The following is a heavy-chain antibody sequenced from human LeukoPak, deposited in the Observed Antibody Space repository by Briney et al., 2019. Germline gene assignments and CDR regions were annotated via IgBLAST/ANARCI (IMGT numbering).Heavy chain of an antibody. Sequence: GGSLRLSCATSGFSFSTYSMNWVRQAPGKGLEWVSYISATSGTKNYADFVKGRFTISRDNAENSLYLQMNSLRADDTAVYYCVRGGTTWAKIDYWGQETLVTVSS. J-gene: IGHJ4*02. CDR2: ISATSGTK. V-gene: IGHV3-48*04. D-gene: IGHD1-7*01. CDR3: VRGGTTWAKIDY. CDR1: GFSFSTYS.